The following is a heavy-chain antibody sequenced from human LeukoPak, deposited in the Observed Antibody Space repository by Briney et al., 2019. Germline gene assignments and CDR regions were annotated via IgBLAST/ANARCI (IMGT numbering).Heavy chain of an antibody. Sequence: PSETLSLTCAVYGGSFSGYYWSWIRQPPGKGLEWIGEINHSGSTNYNPSLKSRVTISVDTSKNQFSLKPSSVTAADTAVYYCARGGCSGGSCFDYWGQGTLVTVSS. D-gene: IGHD2-15*01. V-gene: IGHV4-34*01. CDR1: GGSFSGYY. CDR2: INHSGST. J-gene: IGHJ4*02. CDR3: ARGGCSGGSCFDY.